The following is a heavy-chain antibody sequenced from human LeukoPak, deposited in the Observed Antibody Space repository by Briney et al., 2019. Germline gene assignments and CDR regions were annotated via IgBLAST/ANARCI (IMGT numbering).Heavy chain of an antibody. V-gene: IGHV1-18*04. Sequence: ASVKVSCKASGYTFTSYGISWVRQAPGQGLERMGWISAYNGNTNYAQKLQGRVTMTTDTSTSTAYMELRSLRSDDTAVYYCARDGALLRYFDWPIRTHYYYGMDVWGKGTTVTVSS. CDR3: ARDGALLRYFDWPIRTHYYYGMDV. J-gene: IGHJ6*04. CDR2: ISAYNGNT. CDR1: GYTFTSYG. D-gene: IGHD3-9*01.